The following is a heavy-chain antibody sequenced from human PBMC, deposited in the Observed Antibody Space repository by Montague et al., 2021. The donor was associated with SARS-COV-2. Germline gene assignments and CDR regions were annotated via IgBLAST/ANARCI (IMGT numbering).Heavy chain of an antibody. CDR3: ARTSASSDY. CDR1: GDSVSMNSAA. V-gene: IGHV6-1*01. J-gene: IGHJ4*02. D-gene: IGHD1-26*01. Sequence: CAISGDSVSMNSAAWNWIRQSPSIGFEWLGMTYYRSKWYNDYAVSVKSRITINPDTSKNQISLQLNSVTPEDTAVYYCARTSASSDYWGQGTLVTVSS. CDR2: TYYRSKWYN.